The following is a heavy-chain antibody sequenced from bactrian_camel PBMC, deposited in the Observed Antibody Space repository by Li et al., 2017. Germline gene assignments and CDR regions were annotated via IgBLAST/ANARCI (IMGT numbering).Heavy chain of an antibody. D-gene: IGHD4*01. CDR2: STSGGMT. V-gene: IGHV3S1*01. Sequence: HVQLVESGGALVQPGGSLRLSCATSGYSFRAYGMSWVRQAPGSGLEWVSSSTSGGMTHYADSVKGRFTISRHDGTSTLYLQLNNLKSEDSAMYYCAKGTPPTMTINAWGQGTQVTVS. CDR3: AKGTPPTMTINA. J-gene: IGHJ6*01. CDR1: GYSFRAYG.